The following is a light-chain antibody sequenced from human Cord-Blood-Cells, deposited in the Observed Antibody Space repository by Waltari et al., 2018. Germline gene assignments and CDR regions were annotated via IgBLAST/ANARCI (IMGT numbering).Light chain of an antibody. Sequence: QSALTQPASVSGSPGQAITISCTGTSSDVGGYNYVSWYQQHPGKAPNLMLYDVSKRPSGVSNRFSGSKPGHTASLTISGLQAEDEADYYCSSYTSSSTLVFGGGTKLTVL. CDR2: DVS. V-gene: IGLV2-14*01. J-gene: IGLJ2*01. CDR3: SSYTSSSTLV. CDR1: SSDVGGYNY.